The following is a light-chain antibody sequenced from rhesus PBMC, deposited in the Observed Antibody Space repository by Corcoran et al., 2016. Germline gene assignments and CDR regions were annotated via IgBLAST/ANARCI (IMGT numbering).Light chain of an antibody. CDR1: QGISSY. J-gene: IGKJ4*01. CDR3: QKYNSLPLT. Sequence: DIQMTQSPSSLSASVRDRVTITCRASQGISSYLNWYQQKTEKAPKLLIYYANRLESGVPSRFSGNGSRTEFPLTICSLQPEEFATYYGQKYNSLPLTFGGGTKVEIE. CDR2: YAN. V-gene: IGKV1-32*01.